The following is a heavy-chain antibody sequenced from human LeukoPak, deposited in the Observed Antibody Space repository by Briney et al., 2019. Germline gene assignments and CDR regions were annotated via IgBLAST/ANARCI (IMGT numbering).Heavy chain of an antibody. D-gene: IGHD1-14*01. CDR2: IRYDGSNK. CDR3: AEDIAPPEVSNWFDP. CDR1: GFTFSSYG. Sequence: GGSLRLSCAASGFTFSSYGMHWVRQAPGKGLEWVAFIRYDGSNKYYADSVKGRFTISRDNSKNTLYLQMNNLRAEDTAVYYCAEDIAPPEVSNWFDPWGQGTLVTVSS. J-gene: IGHJ5*02. V-gene: IGHV3-30*02.